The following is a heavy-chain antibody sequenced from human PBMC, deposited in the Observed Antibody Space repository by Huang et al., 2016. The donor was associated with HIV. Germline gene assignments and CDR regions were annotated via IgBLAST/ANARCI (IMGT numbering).Heavy chain of an antibody. D-gene: IGHD5-18*01. Sequence: EVLLVQSGAELKEPGESLKISCKASGYGFSSYWIGWVRQKPGKGLEWRGIIYPRDSETKYSPSFAGQVTISADKSTRTAYLQWESLKAPDTAIYFCARQVDGFRSHFDFWGQGTLVSVSS. CDR1: GYGFSSYW. CDR3: ARQVDGFRSHFDF. V-gene: IGHV5-51*01. CDR2: IYPRDSET. J-gene: IGHJ4*02.